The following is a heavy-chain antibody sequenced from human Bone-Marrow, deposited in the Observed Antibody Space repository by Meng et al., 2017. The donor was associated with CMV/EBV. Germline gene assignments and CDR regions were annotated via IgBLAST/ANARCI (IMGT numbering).Heavy chain of an antibody. CDR3: ARGLVDQWRTKIDYYYYGMDV. D-gene: IGHD6-19*01. J-gene: IGHJ6*02. V-gene: IGHV1-8*03. Sequence: ASVKVSCKASGYTFTSYDINWVRQATGQGLEWMGWMNPNSGNTGYAQKLQGRVTITRNTSISTAYMELSSLRSEDTAVYYCARGLVDQWRTKIDYYYYGMDVWGQGTTVTVFS. CDR1: GYTFTSYD. CDR2: MNPNSGNT.